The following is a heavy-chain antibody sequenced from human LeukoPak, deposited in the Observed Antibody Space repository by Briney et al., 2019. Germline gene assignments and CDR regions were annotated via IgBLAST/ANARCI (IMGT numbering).Heavy chain of an antibody. CDR3: ARDPGDYYDSSGYYFRDAFDI. V-gene: IGHV3-11*04. Sequence: GGXXRLSCAASGFTFSDYYMSWIRQAPGKGLEWVSYISSSGSTIYYADSVKGRFTISRDNAKNSLYMQMNRLRDEDTAVYYCARDPGDYYDSSGYYFRDAFDIWGQGTMVTVSS. CDR2: ISSSGSTI. D-gene: IGHD3-22*01. J-gene: IGHJ3*02. CDR1: GFTFSDYY.